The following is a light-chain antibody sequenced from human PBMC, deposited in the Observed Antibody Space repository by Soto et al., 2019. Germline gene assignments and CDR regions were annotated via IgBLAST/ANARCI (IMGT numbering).Light chain of an antibody. J-gene: IGKJ5*01. Sequence: EIVLTQSPGTLSLSPGGRVTLSCRASRSVSGSYLAWYQQKPGQAPRVLIYSASLRATGIPDRFSGSGSGTDFSLTISRLEPEDFAVYYCQQYGSSPITFGQGTRLEIK. CDR3: QQYGSSPIT. CDR2: SAS. CDR1: RSVSGSY. V-gene: IGKV3-20*01.